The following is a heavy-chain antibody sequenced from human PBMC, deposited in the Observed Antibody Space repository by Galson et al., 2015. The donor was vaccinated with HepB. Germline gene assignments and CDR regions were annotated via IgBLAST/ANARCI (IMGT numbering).Heavy chain of an antibody. J-gene: IGHJ4*02. CDR1: GYSFTSYW. Sequence: QSGAEVKKPGESLKISCKGSGYSFTSYWIGWVRQMPGKGLEWMGIIYPGDSDTRYSPSFQGQVTISADKSISTAYLQWSILKASDTAMYYCARQGSKVAAAGRSVPFDYWGQGTLVTVSS. D-gene: IGHD6-13*01. CDR2: IYPGDSDT. V-gene: IGHV5-51*01. CDR3: ARQGSKVAAAGRSVPFDY.